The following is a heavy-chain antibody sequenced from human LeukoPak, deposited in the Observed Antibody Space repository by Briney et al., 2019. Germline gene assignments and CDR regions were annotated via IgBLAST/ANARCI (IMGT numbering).Heavy chain of an antibody. V-gene: IGHV4-34*01. Sequence: SETLSLTCAVYVGSFSGYYWSWIRQPPRKGREWIGEINHSGSTNYNPSLKSRVTISVDTSKNQFSLKLSSVTAADTAVYYCARGKSVKDWFDPWGQGTLVTVSS. CDR1: VGSFSGYY. CDR2: INHSGST. CDR3: ARGKSVKDWFDP. D-gene: IGHD3-3*01. J-gene: IGHJ5*02.